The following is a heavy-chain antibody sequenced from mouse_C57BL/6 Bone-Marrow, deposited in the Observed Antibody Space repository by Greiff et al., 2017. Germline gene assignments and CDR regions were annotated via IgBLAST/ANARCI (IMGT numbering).Heavy chain of an antibody. Sequence: VQLQQSGPELVKPGASVKISCKASGYTFTDYYMNWVKQSHGKSLEWIGDINPNNGGTSYNQKFKGKATLTVDKSSSTAYMELRSLTSEDSAVYYCASPGSGAWFAYWGQGTLVTVSA. D-gene: IGHD1-1*01. CDR2: INPNNGGT. V-gene: IGHV1-26*01. CDR1: GYTFTDYY. J-gene: IGHJ3*01. CDR3: ASPGSGAWFAY.